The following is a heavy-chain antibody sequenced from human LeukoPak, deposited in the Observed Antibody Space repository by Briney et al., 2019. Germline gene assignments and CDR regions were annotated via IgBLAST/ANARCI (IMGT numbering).Heavy chain of an antibody. J-gene: IGHJ5*02. V-gene: IGHV4-61*02. CDR2: IYTSGST. D-gene: IGHD2-21*02. CDR1: GGSISSGSYY. Sequence: SQTLSLTCTVSGGSISSGSYYWSWIRQPAGKGLEWIGRIYTSGSTNYNPSLKSRVTISVDTSKNQFSLRLSSATAADTAVYYCARAIKHIVVVTAIDWFDPWGQGTLVTVSS. CDR3: ARAIKHIVVVTAIDWFDP.